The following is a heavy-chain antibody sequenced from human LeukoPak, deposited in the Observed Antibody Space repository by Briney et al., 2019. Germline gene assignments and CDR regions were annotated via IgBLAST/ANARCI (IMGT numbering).Heavy chain of an antibody. CDR1: GFTVSSNY. J-gene: IGHJ4*02. V-gene: IGHV3-66*01. Sequence: GGSLRLSCAASGFTVSSNYMNWVRQAPGKGLEWVSVIYSGGSTYSADSVKGRFTISRDNSKNTLYLQMNSLRAEDTAVYYCAKDCLGYYDSSGHFDYWGQGTLVTVSS. CDR2: IYSGGST. D-gene: IGHD3-22*01. CDR3: AKDCLGYYDSSGHFDY.